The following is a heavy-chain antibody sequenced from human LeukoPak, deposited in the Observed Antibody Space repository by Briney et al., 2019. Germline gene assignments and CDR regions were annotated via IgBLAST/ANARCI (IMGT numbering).Heavy chain of an antibody. CDR3: ARQGIAAAGIIDY. D-gene: IGHD6-13*01. CDR1: GGSISSYY. V-gene: IGHV4-59*08. CDR2: IYYSGST. Sequence: SETLSLTCTVSGGSISSYYWSWIRQPPGKGLEWIGYIYYSGSTYYNPSLKSRVTMSVDTSKNQFSLKLSSVTAADTAVYYCARQGIAAAGIIDYWGQGTLVTVSS. J-gene: IGHJ4*02.